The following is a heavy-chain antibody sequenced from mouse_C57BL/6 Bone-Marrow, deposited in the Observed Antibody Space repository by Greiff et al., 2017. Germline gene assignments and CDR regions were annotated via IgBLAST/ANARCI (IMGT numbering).Heavy chain of an antibody. J-gene: IGHJ2*01. D-gene: IGHD1-1*01. CDR3: ARSITTVVEVDY. V-gene: IGHV1-64*01. CDR2: IHPNSGST. Sequence: VQLQQPGAELVKPGASVKLSCKASGYTFTSYWMHWVKQRPGQGLEWIGMIHPNSGSTNYNEKFKSKATLTVDKSSSTAYMQLSSLTSEDSAVYNCARSITTVVEVDYWGQGTTLTVSS. CDR1: GYTFTSYW.